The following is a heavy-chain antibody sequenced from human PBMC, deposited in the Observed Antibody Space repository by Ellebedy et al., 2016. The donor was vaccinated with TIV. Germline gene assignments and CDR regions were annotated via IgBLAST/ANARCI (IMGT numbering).Heavy chain of an antibody. D-gene: IGHD4-17*01. V-gene: IGHV3-66*04. CDR1: GFTVSSNY. CDR2: INSGGGT. CDR3: ARRTYGRFDYGMDV. Sequence: GESLKISCAVSGFTVSSNYMSWVRQAPGKGLEWVSIINSGGGTFHADSVKGRFTISRDNSKNTLFLQMNSLRAEDTSVYYCARRTYGRFDYGMDVWGQGTTVTVSS. J-gene: IGHJ6*02.